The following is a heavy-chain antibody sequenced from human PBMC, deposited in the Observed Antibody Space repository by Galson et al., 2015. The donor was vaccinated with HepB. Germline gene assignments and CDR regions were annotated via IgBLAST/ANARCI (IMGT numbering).Heavy chain of an antibody. CDR2: INTNTGNP. V-gene: IGHV7-4-1*01. J-gene: IGHJ5*02. Sequence: SVKVSCKASGYTFTSYAMNWVRQAPGQGLEWMGWINTNTGNPTYAQGFTGRFVFSLDTSVSTAYLQICSLKAEDTAVYYCARTRGSARYCSSTSCQRGWFDPWGQGTLVTVSS. D-gene: IGHD2-2*01. CDR3: ARTRGSARYCSSTSCQRGWFDP. CDR1: GYTFTSYA.